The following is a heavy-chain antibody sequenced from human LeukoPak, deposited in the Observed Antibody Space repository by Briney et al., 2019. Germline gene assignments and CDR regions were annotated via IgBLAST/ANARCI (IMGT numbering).Heavy chain of an antibody. Sequence: SVKVSCKVSGGTFINYAISWVRQAPGQGLEWMGGIIPIFGTANYAQKFQGRVTITADESASTAHMELSSLRSEDTAVYYCARGTRGNYYYYHLDVWGKGTTVTVSS. V-gene: IGHV1-69*13. CDR1: GGTFINYA. CDR2: IIPIFGTA. J-gene: IGHJ6*03. CDR3: ARGTRGNYYYYHLDV.